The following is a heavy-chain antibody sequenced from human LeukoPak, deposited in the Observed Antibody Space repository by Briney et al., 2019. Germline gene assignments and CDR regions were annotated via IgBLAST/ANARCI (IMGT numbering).Heavy chain of an antibody. J-gene: IGHJ4*02. V-gene: IGHV3-30*19. CDR1: GFTFSSYG. Sequence: GGSLRLSCAASGFTFSSYGMHWVRQAPGKGLEWVAVISFDGSNKYYADSVKGRFTISRGTSKNTLYLQMNSLRDDDTAVYYCVRDFGGARDYWGQGTLVTVSS. CDR3: VRDFGGARDY. CDR2: ISFDGSNK. D-gene: IGHD3-16*01.